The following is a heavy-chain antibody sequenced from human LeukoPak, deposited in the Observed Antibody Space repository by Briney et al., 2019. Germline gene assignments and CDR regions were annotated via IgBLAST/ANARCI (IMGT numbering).Heavy chain of an antibody. Sequence: GGSLRLSCAASGFTFSSYAMHWVRQAPGKGLEWVAVISYDGSNKYYADSVKGRFTISRDNSKNTLYLQMNSLRAEDTAVYYCARAEGYNYYDSWGQGTLVTVSS. CDR1: GFTFSSYA. V-gene: IGHV3-30*04. D-gene: IGHD6-13*01. J-gene: IGHJ4*02. CDR3: ARAEGYNYYDS. CDR2: ISYDGSNK.